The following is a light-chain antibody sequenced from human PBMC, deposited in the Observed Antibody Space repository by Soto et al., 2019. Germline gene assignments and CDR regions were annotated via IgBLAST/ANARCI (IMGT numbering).Light chain of an antibody. J-gene: IGLJ3*02. V-gene: IGLV2-8*01. CDR3: TSYGGRDNLM. Sequence: QSVLTQPPSASGYPGQSVTISCTGTSSDIGAYNYVSWFQQHPGEAPKLIISEVNKRPAGVPDRFSGSKSGNTASLTVSGLQAEDEADYYCTSYGGRDNLMFGGGTKLTVL. CDR1: SSDIGAYNY. CDR2: EVN.